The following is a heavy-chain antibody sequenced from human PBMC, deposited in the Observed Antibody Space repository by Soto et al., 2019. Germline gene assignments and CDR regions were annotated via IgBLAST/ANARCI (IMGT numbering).Heavy chain of an antibody. D-gene: IGHD3-22*01. CDR2: ISYDGSNK. V-gene: IGHV3-30-3*01. J-gene: IGHJ4*02. CDR3: AGHGNYYESSGHCFAY. CDR1: GFTFSSYA. Sequence: QVQLVESGGGVVQPGRSLRLSCAASGFTFSSYAMHWVRQAPGKGLEWVAVISYDGSNKYYADSVKGRFTNSRDNPKNRLSLQMNSLKTENTAVQDFAGHGNYYESSGHCFAYWGQLSLVTVGS.